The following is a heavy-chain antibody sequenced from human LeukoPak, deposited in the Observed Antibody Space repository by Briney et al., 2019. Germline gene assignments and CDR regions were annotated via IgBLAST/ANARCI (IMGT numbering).Heavy chain of an antibody. CDR2: IYGADTI. V-gene: IGHV3-66*01. D-gene: IGHD4/OR15-4a*01. Sequence: GGSLRLSCAASGFTISSSYMSWVRQVPGKGLEWVSYIYGADTIYYADFVKDRFTISRDSNRNILYLQMNSLRADDTAVYYCARGARGAYFDCWGQGTLVTVSS. CDR3: ARGARGAYFDC. CDR1: GFTISSSY. J-gene: IGHJ4*02.